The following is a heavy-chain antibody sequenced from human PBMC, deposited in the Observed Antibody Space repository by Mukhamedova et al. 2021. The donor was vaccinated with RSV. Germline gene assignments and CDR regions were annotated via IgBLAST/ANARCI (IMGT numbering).Heavy chain of an antibody. J-gene: IGHJ4*02. Sequence: GLEWVSAISGSGGSTYYADSVKGRFTISRDNSKNTLYLQMNSLRAEDTAVYYCATDPGDRDYFDYWGQGTLVTVSS. D-gene: IGHD7-27*01. CDR3: ATDPGDRDYFDY. V-gene: IGHV3-23*01. CDR2: ISGSGGST.